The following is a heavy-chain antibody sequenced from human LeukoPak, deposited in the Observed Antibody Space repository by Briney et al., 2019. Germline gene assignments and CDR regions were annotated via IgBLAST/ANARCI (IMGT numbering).Heavy chain of an antibody. CDR1: GGSISSGDYY. Sequence: SETLSLTCTVSGGSISSGDYYWSWIRQPPGKGLEWIGYIYYSGSTYYNPSLKSRVTISVDTSKNQFSLKLSSVTAADTAVYYCAXDGGYXXVFGYWGQGTLVTVSS. V-gene: IGHV4-30-4*01. CDR2: IYYSGST. D-gene: IGHD5-18*01. J-gene: IGHJ4*02. CDR3: AXDGGYXXVFGY.